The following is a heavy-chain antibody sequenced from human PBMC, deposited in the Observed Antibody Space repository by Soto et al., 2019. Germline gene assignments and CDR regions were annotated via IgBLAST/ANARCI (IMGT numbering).Heavy chain of an antibody. D-gene: IGHD4-17*01. CDR1: GYTFTSYY. J-gene: IGHJ5*02. CDR2: INTSGGST. V-gene: IGHV1-46*01. Sequence: ASVKVSCKASGYTFTSYYMHWVRQAPGQGLEWMGIINTSGGSTNYAQKFQGRVTMTRDTSTSTVFMELSSLSSADTAMYYCARHSVYGDNWFDPWGQGTLVTVSS. CDR3: ARHSVYGDNWFDP.